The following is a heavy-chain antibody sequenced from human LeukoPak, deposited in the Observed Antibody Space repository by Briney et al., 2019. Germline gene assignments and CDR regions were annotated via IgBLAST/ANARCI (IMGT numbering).Heavy chain of an antibody. CDR1: GGSISSSSYY. V-gene: IGHV4-39*01. CDR2: INHSGST. CDR3: ARHSKDTDTAMVSFDY. J-gene: IGHJ4*02. Sequence: SETLSLTCTVSGGSISSSSYYWGWIRQPPGKGLEWIGEINHSGSTNYNPSLKSRVTISVDTSKNQFSLKLSSVTAADTAVYYCARHSKDTDTAMVSFDYWGQGTLVTVSS. D-gene: IGHD5-18*01.